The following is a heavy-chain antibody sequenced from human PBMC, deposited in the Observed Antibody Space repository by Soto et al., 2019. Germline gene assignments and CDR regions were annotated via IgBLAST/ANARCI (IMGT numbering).Heavy chain of an antibody. CDR2: INSDGSST. J-gene: IGHJ4*02. Sequence: EVQLVESGGGLVQPGGSLRLSCAASGFTFSSYWMHWVRQAPGKGLVWVSRINSDGSSTSYADSVKGRFTSSRDNAKNTQYLQMNSLRAEDTAVYYCARGTYYDSSGYPTFVYWGQGTLVTVSS. V-gene: IGHV3-74*01. CDR3: ARGTYYDSSGYPTFVY. CDR1: GFTFSSYW. D-gene: IGHD3-22*01.